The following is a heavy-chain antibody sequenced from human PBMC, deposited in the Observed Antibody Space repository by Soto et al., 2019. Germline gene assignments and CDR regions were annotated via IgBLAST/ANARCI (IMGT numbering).Heavy chain of an antibody. CDR1: GFTFGDYA. J-gene: IGHJ3*02. Sequence: PGESLKISCTASGFTFGDYAMSWVRQAPGKGLEWVGFIRSKAYGGTTEYAASVKGRFTISRDDSKSIAYLQMNSLKTEDTAVYYCTQIRTRSGYYSLDAFDIWGQGTMVTVSS. CDR2: IRSKAYGGTT. D-gene: IGHD3-22*01. V-gene: IGHV3-49*04. CDR3: TQIRTRSGYYSLDAFDI.